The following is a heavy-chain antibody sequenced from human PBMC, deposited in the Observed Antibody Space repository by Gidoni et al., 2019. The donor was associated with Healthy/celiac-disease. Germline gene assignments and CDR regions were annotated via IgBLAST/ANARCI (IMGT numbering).Heavy chain of an antibody. CDR2: ISAYNGNT. Sequence: QVQLVQSRAEGKKHGASVKLSCKASGYTVTSYGISWVRQAPGQGLEWLGWISAYNGNTNYAQKLQSRVTMTTDTSTSTAYMELRSLRSDDTAVYYCARVNCSSTSCYKFGPFDPWGQGTLVTVSS. CDR1: GYTVTSYG. J-gene: IGHJ5*02. V-gene: IGHV1-18*01. D-gene: IGHD2-2*02. CDR3: ARVNCSSTSCYKFGPFDP.